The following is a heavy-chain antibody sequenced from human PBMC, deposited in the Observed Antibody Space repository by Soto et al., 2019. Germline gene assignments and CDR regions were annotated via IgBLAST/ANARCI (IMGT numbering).Heavy chain of an antibody. CDR3: ARGLRDSITIFAIAHIYYMDV. Sequence: ASVKVSCKASGYTFTSYDINWVRQATGQGLEWMGWMNPNSGNTGYAQKFQGRVTMTRNTSISTAYMELSSLRSEDTAVYYCARGLRDSITIFAIAHIYYMDVWGKGTTVTVSS. CDR1: GYTFTSYD. J-gene: IGHJ6*03. D-gene: IGHD3-3*01. CDR2: MNPNSGNT. V-gene: IGHV1-8*01.